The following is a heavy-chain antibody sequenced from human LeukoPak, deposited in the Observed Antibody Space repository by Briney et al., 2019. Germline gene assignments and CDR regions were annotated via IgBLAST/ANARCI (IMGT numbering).Heavy chain of an antibody. CDR2: IKQDRSEK. CDR1: GFTFSTYW. Sequence: GGSLRLSCAASGFTFSTYWMSWVRQAPGKGLEWVANIKQDRSEKYYVDSVKGRFTISRDNAKNLLYLQMNSLRAEDTAVYYCARERYYYDSSGPFGYWGQGTLVTVSS. CDR3: ARERYYYDSSGPFGY. V-gene: IGHV3-7*01. J-gene: IGHJ4*02. D-gene: IGHD3-22*01.